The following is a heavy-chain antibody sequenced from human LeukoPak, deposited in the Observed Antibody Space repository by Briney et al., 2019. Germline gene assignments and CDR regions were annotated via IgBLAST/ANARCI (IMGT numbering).Heavy chain of an antibody. D-gene: IGHD2-2*01. CDR2: IIPILGIA. Sequence: ASVKVSCKASGGTFSSYAISWVRQAPGQGPEWMGRIIPILGIANYAQKFQGRVTITADKSTSTAYMELSSLRSEDTAVYYCARNYCSSTSCYRYPYYYYGMDVWGQGTTVTVSS. V-gene: IGHV1-69*04. J-gene: IGHJ6*02. CDR1: GGTFSSYA. CDR3: ARNYCSSTSCYRYPYYYYGMDV.